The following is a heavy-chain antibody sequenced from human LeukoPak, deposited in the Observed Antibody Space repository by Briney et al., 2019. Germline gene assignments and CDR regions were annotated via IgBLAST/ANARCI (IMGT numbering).Heavy chain of an antibody. V-gene: IGHV1-69*01. Sequence: SVNVSCKASGGTFSSYAISWVRQDPGQGREWMGGIIPIVGTANYAQTFQGRVTITADESTSTAYLELSTLRSEDTAVYYCARDSSLRPNWFDPWGQGTLVTVSS. J-gene: IGHJ5*02. CDR3: ARDSSLRPNWFDP. CDR2: IIPIVGTA. CDR1: GGTFSSYA. D-gene: IGHD3-16*02.